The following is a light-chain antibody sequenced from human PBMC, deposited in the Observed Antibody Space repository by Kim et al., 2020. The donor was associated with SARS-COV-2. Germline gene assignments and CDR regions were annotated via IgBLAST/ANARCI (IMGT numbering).Light chain of an antibody. CDR3: QQYGSSPRT. V-gene: IGKV3-20*01. CDR1: QSVSSSF. J-gene: IGKJ1*01. Sequence: SPRESATLSCRASQSVSSSFLAWYQQKPAQAPRLLIDGASSRATGIPDRFSGSGSGTDFTLTSSRLEPEDFAVYYWQQYGSSPRTFGQGTKVDIK. CDR2: GAS.